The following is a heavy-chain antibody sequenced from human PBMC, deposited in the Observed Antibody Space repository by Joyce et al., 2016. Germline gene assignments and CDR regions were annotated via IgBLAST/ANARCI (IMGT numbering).Heavy chain of an antibody. CDR1: GYTFTGYY. V-gene: IGHV1-2*02. CDR2: INPDSGGT. J-gene: IGHJ4*02. D-gene: IGHD3-3*01. Sequence: QVQLVQSGAEVKKPGASVKVSCKASGYTFTGYYMHWVRQAPGQGLEGMGCINPDSGGTNYAQKFQGRVTMTRDTSVSTTYMELSRLRSDDTAVYYCARGGYYGPYYFDYWGQGTLVTVSS. CDR3: ARGGYYGPYYFDY.